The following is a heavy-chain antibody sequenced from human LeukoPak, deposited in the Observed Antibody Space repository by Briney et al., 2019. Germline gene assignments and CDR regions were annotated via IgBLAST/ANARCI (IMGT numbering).Heavy chain of an antibody. CDR1: GYTFTSYY. J-gene: IGHJ4*02. Sequence: GASVKVSCKASGYTFTSYYMHWVRQAPGQGLEWMGIINPSGGSTSYAQKFQGRVTMTRDMSTSTVYMELSSLRSEDTAVYYCARVPDVSGSYPYFDYWGQGTLVTVSS. CDR2: INPSGGST. CDR3: ARVPDVSGSYPYFDY. D-gene: IGHD1-26*01. V-gene: IGHV1-46*01.